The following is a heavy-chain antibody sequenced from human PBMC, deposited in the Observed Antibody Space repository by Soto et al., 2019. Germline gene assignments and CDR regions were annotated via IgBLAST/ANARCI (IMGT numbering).Heavy chain of an antibody. CDR3: AKDAGYGRIYYYYYGMDV. V-gene: IGHV3-30*18. J-gene: IGHJ6*02. D-gene: IGHD5-18*01. CDR2: ISYDGSNK. Sequence: QVQLVESGGGVVQPGRSLRLSCAASGFTFSSYGMHWVRQAPRKGLEWVAVISYDGSNKYYADSVKGRFTISRDNSKNTLYLQMNSLRAEDTAVYYCAKDAGYGRIYYYYYGMDVWGQGTTVTVSS. CDR1: GFTFSSYG.